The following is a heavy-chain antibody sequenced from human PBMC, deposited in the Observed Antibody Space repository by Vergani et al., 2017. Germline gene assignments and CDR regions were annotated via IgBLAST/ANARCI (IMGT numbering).Heavy chain of an antibody. J-gene: IGHJ6*04. Sequence: QVQLQESGPGLVKPSETLSLTCTVSGGSVSSGSYYWSWIRQPAGKGLEWIGYISYSGSTNYNPSLKSRVTISIDTSNNEFFLNLSSVTPADTAVYFCGSMDVWGKGTTVTVSS. V-gene: IGHV4-61*10. CDR1: GGSVSSGSYY. CDR2: ISYSGST. CDR3: GSMDV.